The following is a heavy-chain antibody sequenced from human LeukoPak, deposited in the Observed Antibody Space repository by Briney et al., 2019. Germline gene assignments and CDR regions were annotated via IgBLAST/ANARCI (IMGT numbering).Heavy chain of an antibody. CDR1: GDTFTSYG. Sequence: ASVKVSCKASGDTFTSYGITWVRQAPGQGLEWMGWITTYNGNTNYAQKLQGRVTMTTDTSTSTAYMELRSLKSDDTAVYYCARGRDWNYAFDYWGQGTLVTVSS. CDR3: ARGRDWNYAFDY. J-gene: IGHJ4*02. D-gene: IGHD1-7*01. V-gene: IGHV1-18*01. CDR2: ITTYNGNT.